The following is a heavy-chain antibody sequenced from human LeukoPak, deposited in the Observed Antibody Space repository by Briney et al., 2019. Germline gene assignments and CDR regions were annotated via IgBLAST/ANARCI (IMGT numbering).Heavy chain of an antibody. Sequence: GALRLSCAASWFTFSSYAMSLVRQAPGKGLGWVSAFSGSSIGTYYADSVKGRFTISRDNSKNTLFLQMNTLRAEDTAVYYCAKMGEVPYFDYWGQGTLVTVSS. CDR1: WFTFSSYA. J-gene: IGHJ4*02. CDR2: FSGSSIGT. CDR3: AKMGEVPYFDY. V-gene: IGHV3-23*01.